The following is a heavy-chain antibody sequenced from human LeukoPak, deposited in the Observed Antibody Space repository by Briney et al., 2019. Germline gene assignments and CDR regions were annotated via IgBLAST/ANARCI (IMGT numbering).Heavy chain of an antibody. CDR3: ASTIVVVAATESLRFDP. Sequence: ASVKVSCKASGHTFTSYDINWVRQATGQGLEWMGWMNPNSGNTGYAQKFQGRVTMTRNTSISTAYMELSSLRSEDTAVYYCASTIVVVAATESLRFDPWGQGTLVTVSS. D-gene: IGHD2-15*01. V-gene: IGHV1-8*01. J-gene: IGHJ5*02. CDR1: GHTFTSYD. CDR2: MNPNSGNT.